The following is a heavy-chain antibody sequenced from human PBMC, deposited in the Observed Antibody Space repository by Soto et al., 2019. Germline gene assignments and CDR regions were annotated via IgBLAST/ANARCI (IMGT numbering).Heavy chain of an antibody. D-gene: IGHD3-10*01. V-gene: IGHV4-34*01. CDR3: GGGGGAVWGVIFPDLGPSEWFEP. CDR1: GGSFSGYY. J-gene: IGHJ4*03. Sequence: QVQLQQWGAGLLKPSETLSLTCAVYGGSFSGYYWSWIRQPPGKGLEWIGEINHSGSTNYNPSLQGRGPQFVDPSQDPFSLKLGFVTAAGTAGYFWGGGGGAVWGVIFPDLGPSEWFEPRGPGTL. CDR2: INHSGST.